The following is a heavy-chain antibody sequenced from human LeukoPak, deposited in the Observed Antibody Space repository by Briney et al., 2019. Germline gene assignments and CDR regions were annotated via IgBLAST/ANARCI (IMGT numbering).Heavy chain of an antibody. V-gene: IGHV1-69*01. J-gene: IGHJ4*02. CDR1: GGTLSSYA. Sequence: SSVKVSCKASGGTLSSYAISWVRQAPGQGLEWMGGIIPIFGTANYAQKFQGRVTITADESTSTAYMELTSLRSADTAVYYCATLQCEREYWGQGTLVTVSS. D-gene: IGHD4-11*01. CDR2: IIPIFGTA. CDR3: ATLQCEREY.